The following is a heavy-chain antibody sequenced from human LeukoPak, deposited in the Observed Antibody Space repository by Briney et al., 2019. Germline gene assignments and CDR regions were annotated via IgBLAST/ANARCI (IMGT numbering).Heavy chain of an antibody. J-gene: IGHJ3*02. Sequence: GGSLRLSCAASGLTFSIYSMNWVRQAPGKGLECVSSISSGSSSIYYADSVKGRLTISRGNARNSLYLQMNSLSAEDTAVYYCAKEHSDEAFDIWGQGTMVTVSS. CDR1: GLTFSIYS. V-gene: IGHV3-21*01. CDR2: ISSGSSSI. CDR3: AKEHSDEAFDI.